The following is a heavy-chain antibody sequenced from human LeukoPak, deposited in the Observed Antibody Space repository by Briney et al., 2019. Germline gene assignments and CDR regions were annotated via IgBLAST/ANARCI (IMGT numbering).Heavy chain of an antibody. CDR3: ARDWGDKNY. J-gene: IGHJ4*02. CDR1: GYTFTSYD. V-gene: IGHV1-8*01. CDR2: MNPNSGNT. D-gene: IGHD2-21*01. Sequence: ASVKVSCKASGYTFTSYDINWVRQATGQGLEWMGWMNPNSGNTGYAQKFQGRVTMTRDTSISTAYMELSRLRSDDTAVYYCARDWGDKNYWGQGTLVTVSS.